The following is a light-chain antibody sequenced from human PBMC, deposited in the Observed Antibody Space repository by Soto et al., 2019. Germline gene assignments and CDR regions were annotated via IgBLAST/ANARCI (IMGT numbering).Light chain of an antibody. CDR3: QQGSNWPRT. J-gene: IGKJ4*01. V-gene: IGKV3-11*01. CDR1: QSVGSY. CDR2: DAS. Sequence: EIVLTQSPATLSVSPGERATLSCRASQSVGSYLAWYQQKPGQAPRLLIYDASNRATGIPARFSGSGSETDFTLSISSLEPEDSAVYYCQQGSNWPRTFGGGTKVEIK.